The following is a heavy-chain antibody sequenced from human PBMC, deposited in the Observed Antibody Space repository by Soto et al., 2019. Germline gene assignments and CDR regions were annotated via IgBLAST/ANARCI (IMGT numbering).Heavy chain of an antibody. Sequence: QVQLVASGGGVDQPGRSLRLSCAASGFIFTTYGMHWVRQAPGKGLEWVAIISYDESKKYYADSVKGRFTISRDTSKNTLYLQMNSLRPEDTGVYYCAKQRSTNWFLLDYWGQGTLVTVSS. CDR1: GFIFTTYG. CDR2: ISYDESKK. J-gene: IGHJ4*02. V-gene: IGHV3-30*18. D-gene: IGHD6-25*01. CDR3: AKQRSTNWFLLDY.